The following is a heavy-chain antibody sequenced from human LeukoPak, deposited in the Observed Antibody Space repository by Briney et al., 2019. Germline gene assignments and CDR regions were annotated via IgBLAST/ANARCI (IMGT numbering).Heavy chain of an antibody. V-gene: IGHV4-34*01. CDR2: INHSGST. CDR3: ARPRDDYGDYALALDY. CDR1: GGSFSGYY. J-gene: IGHJ4*02. Sequence: SETLSLTCAVYGGSFSGYYWSWIRQPPGKGLEWIGEINHSGSTNYNPSLKSRVTISVDTSKNRFSLKLSSVTAADTAVYYCARPRDDYGDYALALDYWGQGTLVTVSS. D-gene: IGHD4-17*01.